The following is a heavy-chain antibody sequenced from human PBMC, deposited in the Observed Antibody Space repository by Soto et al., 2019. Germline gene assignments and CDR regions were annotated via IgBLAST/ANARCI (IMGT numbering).Heavy chain of an antibody. J-gene: IGHJ4*02. CDR3: ARDTEGFSGYDFAY. V-gene: IGHV3-33*01. D-gene: IGHD5-12*01. CDR1: GFTFSSYG. CDR2: IWYDGSNK. Sequence: QVQLVESGGGVVQPGRSLRLSCVASGFTFSSYGMHWVRQAPGKGLEWVAVIWYDGSNKYQADSVKGRFTISRDNSKNTLYLQMNSLRAEDTAVYYCARDTEGFSGYDFAYWGQGTLVTVSS.